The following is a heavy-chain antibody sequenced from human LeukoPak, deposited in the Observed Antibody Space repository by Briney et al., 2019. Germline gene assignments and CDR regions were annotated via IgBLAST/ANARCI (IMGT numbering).Heavy chain of an antibody. CDR1: GYTFTSYA. V-gene: IGHV1-3*01. CDR2: INAGNGDT. Sequence: ASVKVSCKASGYTFTSYAMHWVRQAPGQRLEWMGWINAGNGDTKYSQKFQGRVTITRDTSASTGYMELSSLRSEDTAVYYCGRDVRGMTTAYFDSWGQGTLVTVSS. CDR3: GRDVRGMTTAYFDS. D-gene: IGHD4-11*01. J-gene: IGHJ4*02.